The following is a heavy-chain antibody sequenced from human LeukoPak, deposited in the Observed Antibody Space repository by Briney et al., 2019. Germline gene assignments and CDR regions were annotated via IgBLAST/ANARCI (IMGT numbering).Heavy chain of an antibody. CDR2: INQDGSEK. J-gene: IGHJ4*02. CDR3: ASNRGSSDY. Sequence: GGSLRLSCTASGFTFSSYTMSWVRQAPGKGLEWVANINQDGSEKYYVDSVKGRFTSSRDNAKNSLYLQMNSLRAEDTAVYYCASNRGSSDYWGQGTLVTVSS. D-gene: IGHD1-14*01. CDR1: GFTFSSYT. V-gene: IGHV3-7*05.